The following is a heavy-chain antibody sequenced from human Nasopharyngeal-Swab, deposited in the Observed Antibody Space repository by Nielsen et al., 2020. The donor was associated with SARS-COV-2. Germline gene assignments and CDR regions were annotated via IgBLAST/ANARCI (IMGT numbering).Heavy chain of an antibody. CDR2: INHSGST. D-gene: IGHD3-16*02. CDR1: GGSFSAYY. Sequence: SETLSLTCAVYGGSFSAYYWTWIRQPPGKGLEWIGEINHSGSTNYKPSLKGRVTISLDTPKSQFSLRLRSVTAVDTAIYYCARGEVWGSYRAFDHWGQGNLVTVSS. J-gene: IGHJ4*02. CDR3: ARGEVWGSYRAFDH. V-gene: IGHV4-34*01.